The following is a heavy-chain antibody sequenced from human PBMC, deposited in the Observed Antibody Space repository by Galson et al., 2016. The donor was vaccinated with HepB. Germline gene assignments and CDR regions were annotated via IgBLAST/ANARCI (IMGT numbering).Heavy chain of an antibody. Sequence: QSGAEVKKPGESLKISCQGSGYSFTAYWIGWVRQKPGKGLEWMGIIYPDDSETRYSPSFQGQVTISADKSSSTAYLQWSSLKASDTAMYFCARKEVGVTSSSNSFDYWGQGTLVTVSS. J-gene: IGHJ4*02. CDR3: ARKEVGVTSSSNSFDY. V-gene: IGHV5-51*01. CDR2: IYPDDSET. CDR1: GYSFTAYW. D-gene: IGHD2-21*02.